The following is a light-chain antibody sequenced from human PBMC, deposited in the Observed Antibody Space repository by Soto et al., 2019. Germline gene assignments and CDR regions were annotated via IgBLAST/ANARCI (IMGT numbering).Light chain of an antibody. J-gene: IGKJ1*01. CDR3: QQSYSTPPWT. CDR2: AAS. Sequence: DIQMTQSPSSLSASVGDRVTIACRASQSISSYLNWYQQKPGKAPKLLIYAASSLQSGVPSRFSGSGAGTDFTLTISSLQPDDFSTYYCQQSYSTPPWTFCQGTKVDIK. V-gene: IGKV1-39*01. CDR1: QSISSY.